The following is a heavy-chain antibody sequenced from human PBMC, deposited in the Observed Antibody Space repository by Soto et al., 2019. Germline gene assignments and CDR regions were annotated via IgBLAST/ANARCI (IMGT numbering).Heavy chain of an antibody. CDR2: IIPIFGTA. V-gene: IGHV1-69*01. CDR3: AREGCTNGVCLNDPYYYGMDV. Sequence: QVQLVQSGAEVKKPGSSVKVSCKASGGTFSSYAISWVRQAPGQGLEWMGGIIPIFGTADYAQKFQGRVTITADESTSTAYMELSSLRSEDTAVYYCAREGCTNGVCLNDPYYYGMDVWGQGTTVTVSS. J-gene: IGHJ6*02. D-gene: IGHD2-8*01. CDR1: GGTFSSYA.